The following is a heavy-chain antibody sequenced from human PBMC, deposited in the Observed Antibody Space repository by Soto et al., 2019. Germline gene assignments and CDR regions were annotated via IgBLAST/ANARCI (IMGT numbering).Heavy chain of an antibody. J-gene: IGHJ6*03. CDR3: ARLTRSVVVVAATHYYYYYMDV. CDR1: GGSISSYY. CDR2: IYYSGST. D-gene: IGHD2-15*01. V-gene: IGHV4-59*08. Sequence: LSLTCTVSGGSISSYYWSWIRQPPGKGLEWIGYIYYSGSTNYNPSLKSRVTISVDTSKNQFSLKLSSVTAADTAVYYCARLTRSVVVVAATHYYYYYMDVWGKGTTVTVSS.